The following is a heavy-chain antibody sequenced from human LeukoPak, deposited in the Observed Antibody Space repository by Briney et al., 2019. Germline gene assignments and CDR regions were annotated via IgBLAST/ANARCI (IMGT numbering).Heavy chain of an antibody. CDR3: AGSSGWYAPADY. V-gene: IGHV3-30*19. D-gene: IGHD6-19*01. CDR2: ISYDGGNK. J-gene: IGHJ4*02. Sequence: GRSLRLSCAASGFTFSSYGMHWVHQAPGKGLEWVAVISYDGGNKYYADSVKGRFTISRDSSKNTLYLQMNSLRADDTAVYYCAGSSGWYAPADYWGQGTLVTVSS. CDR1: GFTFSSYG.